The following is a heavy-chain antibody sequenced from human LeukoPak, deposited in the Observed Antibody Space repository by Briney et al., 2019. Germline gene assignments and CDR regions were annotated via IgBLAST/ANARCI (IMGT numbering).Heavy chain of an antibody. CDR1: GGSISSGDYY. Sequence: SETLSLTCTVSGGSISSGDYYWSWIRQPPGKGLEWIGYIYYSGSTYYNPSLKSRVTISVDTSKNQFSLKLSSLTATDTAVYYCLSGHDNAFDPWGQGTLVTVSP. V-gene: IGHV4-30-4*08. CDR3: LSGHDNAFDP. CDR2: IYYSGST. J-gene: IGHJ5*02. D-gene: IGHD3-9*01.